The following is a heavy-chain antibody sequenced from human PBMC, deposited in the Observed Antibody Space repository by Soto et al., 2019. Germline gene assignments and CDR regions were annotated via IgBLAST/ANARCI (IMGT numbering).Heavy chain of an antibody. V-gene: IGHV3-23*01. J-gene: IGHJ4*02. CDR2: ISGTGDNT. D-gene: IGHD6-19*01. CDR3: TRLAQISDY. CDR1: GFTLSSYA. Sequence: GGSLRLSCAASGFTLSSYAMSWVRQAPGKGLEWVSSISGTGDNTYYAESVKGRFTISRENSKNTVYVQMNSLRAEDTAVYYCTRLAQISDYWGQGTLVTVSS.